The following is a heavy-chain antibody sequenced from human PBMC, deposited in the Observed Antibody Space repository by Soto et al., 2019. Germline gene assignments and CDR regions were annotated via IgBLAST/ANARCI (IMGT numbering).Heavy chain of an antibody. J-gene: IGHJ4*02. CDR2: INHSGST. V-gene: IGHV4-34*01. Sequence: SETLSLTCAVYGGSFSGYYWSWIRQPPGKGLEWIGEINHSGSTNYNPSLKSRVTISVDTSKNQFSLKLSSVTAADTAVYYCARAIGRIAASLGYWGQGTLVTVSS. CDR1: GGSFSGYY. D-gene: IGHD6-13*01. CDR3: ARAIGRIAASLGY.